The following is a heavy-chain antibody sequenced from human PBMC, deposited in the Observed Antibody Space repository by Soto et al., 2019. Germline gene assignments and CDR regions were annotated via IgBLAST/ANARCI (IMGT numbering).Heavy chain of an antibody. CDR2: MRSGDAKT. J-gene: IGHJ4*02. V-gene: IGHV3-23*01. D-gene: IGHD5-12*01. CDR3: ARWDGYADL. CDR1: GFTFSYYS. Sequence: EVQLLESGGGLVQPGGSLRLSCAASGFTFSYYSMAWVRQTPEKGLEWVSGMRSGDAKTFYIDSVRGRFTVSRDSVKNTVDLQMNSLRAEDTALYYCARWDGYADLWGQGTLVTVSS.